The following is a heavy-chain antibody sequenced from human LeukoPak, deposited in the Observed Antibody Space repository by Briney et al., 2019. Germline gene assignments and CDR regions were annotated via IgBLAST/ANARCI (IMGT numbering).Heavy chain of an antibody. Sequence: PGGSLRLSCAASGFTFSSYWMSWVRQAPGKGLEWVATIKQAGSEKFYVDSMKGRFTISRDNAKNSLYLQMNSLRAEDTAVYYCARGSAWGADYWGQGTLVTVSS. V-gene: IGHV3-7*01. CDR2: IKQAGSEK. D-gene: IGHD3-16*01. CDR3: ARGSAWGADY. J-gene: IGHJ4*02. CDR1: GFTFSSYW.